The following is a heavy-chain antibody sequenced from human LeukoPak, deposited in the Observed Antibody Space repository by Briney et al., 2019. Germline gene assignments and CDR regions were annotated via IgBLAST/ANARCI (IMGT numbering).Heavy chain of an antibody. CDR2: INSNSGGT. D-gene: IGHD5-24*01. J-gene: IGHJ3*02. CDR3: ATEIRSTINGYDI. CDR1: GYTFTDYY. Sequence: GASVKVSCKASGYTFTDYYIHWLRQAPGQGLEWMGWINSNSGGTQYAQKFQGRVTVTRDVSITTAYMELTGMTSDDTAVYYCATEIRSTINGYDIWGQGTVVIVS. V-gene: IGHV1-2*02.